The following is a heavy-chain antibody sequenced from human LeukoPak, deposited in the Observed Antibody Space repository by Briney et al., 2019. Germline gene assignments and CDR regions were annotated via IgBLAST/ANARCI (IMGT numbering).Heavy chain of an antibody. CDR2: ISRDSSAI. Sequence: GGPLRLSCAASGFTFSDYTMNWVRQAPGRGLEWISFISRDSSAIRYADSVKGRFTISRDNAKNSLYLQINSLKDEDTAVYYCARDKNWAFDYWGQGTLVTVSS. J-gene: IGHJ4*02. CDR3: ARDKNWAFDY. CDR1: GFTFSDYT. D-gene: IGHD7-27*01. V-gene: IGHV3-48*02.